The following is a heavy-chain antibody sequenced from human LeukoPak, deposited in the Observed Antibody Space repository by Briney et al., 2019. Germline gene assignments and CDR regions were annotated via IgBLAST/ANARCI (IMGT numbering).Heavy chain of an antibody. CDR1: GFTFSSYA. V-gene: IGHV3-30-3*01. CDR2: ISYGGSNK. CDR3: ARVIAVAGNDY. D-gene: IGHD6-19*01. Sequence: GGSPRLSCAASGFTFSSYAMHWVRQAPGKGLEWVAVISYGGSNKYYADSVKGRFTISRDNSKNTLYLQMNSLRAEDTAVYYCARVIAVAGNDYWGQGTLVTVSS. J-gene: IGHJ4*02.